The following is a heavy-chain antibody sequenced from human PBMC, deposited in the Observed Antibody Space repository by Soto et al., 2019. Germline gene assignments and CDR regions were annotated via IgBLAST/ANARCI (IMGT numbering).Heavy chain of an antibody. CDR3: AKGRFLDLSGWFDT. Sequence: PGGSLRLSCAASGFTFSSYGMHWVRQAPGKGLEWVAVIWYDGSNKYYADSVKGRFTISRDNSKNTLYLQMNGLRAEDMAVYYCAKGRFLDLSGWFDTWGRGTLVTVYS. CDR2: IWYDGSNK. D-gene: IGHD3-3*01. V-gene: IGHV3-30*02. J-gene: IGHJ5*02. CDR1: GFTFSSYG.